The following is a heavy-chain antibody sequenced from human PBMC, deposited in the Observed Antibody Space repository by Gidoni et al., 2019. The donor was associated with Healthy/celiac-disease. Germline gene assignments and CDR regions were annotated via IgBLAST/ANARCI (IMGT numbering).Heavy chain of an antibody. CDR1: GFDVSSAG. Sequence: QVKLVESGGGVVQPGRSLRLSCAASGFDVSSAGMHWVRQAPGKGLQWVAVIWYDGSNKYYAESVKGRFTISRDNSKNTLYLQMNSLRAEDTAVYYCARGGVRYSYGPDYYYGMDVWGQGTTVTVSS. J-gene: IGHJ6*02. CDR2: IWYDGSNK. V-gene: IGHV3-33*01. CDR3: ARGGVRYSYGPDYYYGMDV. D-gene: IGHD5-18*01.